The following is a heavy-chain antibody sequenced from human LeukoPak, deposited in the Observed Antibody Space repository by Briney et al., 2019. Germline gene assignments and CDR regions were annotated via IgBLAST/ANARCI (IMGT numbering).Heavy chain of an antibody. CDR2: ISSSSSYI. D-gene: IGHD3-22*01. V-gene: IGHV3-21*04. CDR1: GGSISSSSYY. J-gene: IGHJ4*02. CDR3: AKGDRRDYYDSSGYYYASPFDY. Sequence: ETLSLTCTVSGGSISSSSYYWGWIRQPPGQGLEWVSSISSSSSYIYYADSVKGRFTISRDNSKNTLYLQMNSLRAEDTAVYYCAKGDRRDYYDSSGYYYASPFDYWGQGTLVTVSS.